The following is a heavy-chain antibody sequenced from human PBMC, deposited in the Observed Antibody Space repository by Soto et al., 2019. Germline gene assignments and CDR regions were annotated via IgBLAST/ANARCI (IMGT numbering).Heavy chain of an antibody. V-gene: IGHV1-18*01. J-gene: IGHJ4*02. Sequence: ASVKVSCKASGYTFTSYGISWVRQAPGQGLEWMGWISAYNGNTNYAQKLQGRVTMTTDTSTSTAYMELRSLRSDDTAVYYCARIFYYGSGSYYLIFDYWGQGTLVTVSS. CDR3: ARIFYYGSGSYYLIFDY. CDR2: ISAYNGNT. D-gene: IGHD3-10*01. CDR1: GYTFTSYG.